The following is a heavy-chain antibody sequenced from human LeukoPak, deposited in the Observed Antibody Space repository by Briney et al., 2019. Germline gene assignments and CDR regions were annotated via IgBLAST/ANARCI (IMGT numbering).Heavy chain of an antibody. Sequence: GGSLRLSCAASGFTFSSYAMSWVRQAPGKGLDWVSAISGSGGSTHYADSVKGRFTISRDNSKNTLYLQKNSLRAEDTAVYYCARAPWFGESRFDYWGQGTLVTVSS. D-gene: IGHD3-10*01. V-gene: IGHV3-23*01. CDR1: GFTFSSYA. CDR3: ARAPWFGESRFDY. J-gene: IGHJ4*02. CDR2: ISGSGGST.